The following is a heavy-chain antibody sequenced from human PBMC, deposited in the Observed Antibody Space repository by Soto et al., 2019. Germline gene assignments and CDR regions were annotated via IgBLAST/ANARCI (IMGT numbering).Heavy chain of an antibody. CDR1: GISLTNSGVG. CDR2: IYWDDAK. V-gene: IGHV2-5*02. CDR3: AQMDFDLYGMDV. J-gene: IGHJ6*02. D-gene: IGHD3-9*01. Sequence: QITLTESGPTLVKPTQTLTLTCTFSGISLTNSGVGVSWIRQPPGKALEWLAVIYWDDAKHFSPSQKSRLTITKDTSKNQVVLTMTNMDSVDPATYFCAQMDFDLYGMDVWGQGTTVIVSS.